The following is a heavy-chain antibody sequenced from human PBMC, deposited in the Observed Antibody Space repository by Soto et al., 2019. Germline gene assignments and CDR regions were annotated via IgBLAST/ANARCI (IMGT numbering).Heavy chain of an antibody. Sequence: QVQLVQSGAEEKKPGASVKVSCKASGYTFTSYAMHWVRQAPGQRLEWMGWINAGNGNTKYSQKFQGRVTITRDTSASTAYMELSNLRSEDTAVYYCARSIVVVTALDYWGQGTLGTVSS. CDR1: GYTFTSYA. D-gene: IGHD2-21*02. CDR3: ARSIVVVTALDY. CDR2: INAGNGNT. V-gene: IGHV1-3*05. J-gene: IGHJ4*02.